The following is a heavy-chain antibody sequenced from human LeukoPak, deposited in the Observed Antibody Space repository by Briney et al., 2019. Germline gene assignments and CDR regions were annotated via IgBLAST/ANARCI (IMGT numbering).Heavy chain of an antibody. V-gene: IGHV4-39*07. CDR1: AGSITSGYF. Sequence: SETLSLTCTVSAGSITSGYFWGWVRQPPGKGLEWIGSIDYSGNTYYNPSLKSRLTISLDTSKNQFSLRLNSVTAADTAVYYCVRGQGQFDIDYWGPGTLVTVSS. D-gene: IGHD3-10*01. CDR3: VRGQGQFDIDY. CDR2: IDYSGNT. J-gene: IGHJ4*02.